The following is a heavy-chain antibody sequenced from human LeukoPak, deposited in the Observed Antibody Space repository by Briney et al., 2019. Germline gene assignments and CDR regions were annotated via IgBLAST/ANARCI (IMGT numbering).Heavy chain of an antibody. J-gene: IGHJ5*02. Sequence: SETLSLTCTVSGGSISTSNYYWGWIRQPPGKGLEWIGNIYYSGSTYYNPSLKSRVTISVDTSKNQFSLKLSSVTAADTAVYYCARGTVGYCSGGSCQGWFDPWGQGTLVTVSS. V-gene: IGHV4-39*01. CDR2: IYYSGST. D-gene: IGHD2-15*01. CDR3: ARGTVGYCSGGSCQGWFDP. CDR1: GGSISTSNYY.